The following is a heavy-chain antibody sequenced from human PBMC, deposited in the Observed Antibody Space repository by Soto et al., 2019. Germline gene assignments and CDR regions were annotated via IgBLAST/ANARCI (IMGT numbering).Heavy chain of an antibody. CDR3: ARGGRGDESGSYYYFDY. CDR1: GGTFSSYA. Sequence: QVQLVQSGAEVKKPGSSVKVSCKASGGTFSSYAISWVRQAPGQGLEWMGGIIPIFGTANYAQKFQGRVTITADESTSTAYRELSSLRSEDTAVYYCARGGRGDESGSYYYFDYWGQGTLVTVSS. D-gene: IGHD1-26*01. J-gene: IGHJ4*02. CDR2: IIPIFGTA. V-gene: IGHV1-69*12.